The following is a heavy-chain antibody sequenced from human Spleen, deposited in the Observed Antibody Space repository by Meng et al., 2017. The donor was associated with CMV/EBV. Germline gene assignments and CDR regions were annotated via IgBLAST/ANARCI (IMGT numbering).Heavy chain of an antibody. CDR1: GFSLSNHD. CDR3: AYGSGYSYGPDAFDI. J-gene: IGHJ3*02. V-gene: IGHV3-48*03. D-gene: IGHD5-18*01. CDR2: IGLSDGDI. Sequence: GGSLRLSCAVSGFSLSNHDMNWVRQAPGEGLEWISYIGLSDGDISYADSVKGRFTSSRDNGKNTLYLQMNSLRAEDTAVYYCAYGSGYSYGPDAFDIWGQGTMVTVSS.